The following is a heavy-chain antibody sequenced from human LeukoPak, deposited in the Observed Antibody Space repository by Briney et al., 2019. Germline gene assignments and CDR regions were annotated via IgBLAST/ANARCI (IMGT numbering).Heavy chain of an antibody. CDR3: ASNGDGYNSPLNY. Sequence: GGSLRLSCAASGFTFSDYYMSWIRQAPGKGLEWVSSITSSSSYIYYADSVKGRFTISRDNAKNSLYLQMNSLRAEDTAVYYCASNGDGYNSPLNYWGQGTLVTVSS. CDR1: GFTFSDYY. D-gene: IGHD5-24*01. V-gene: IGHV3-11*06. CDR2: ITSSSSYI. J-gene: IGHJ4*02.